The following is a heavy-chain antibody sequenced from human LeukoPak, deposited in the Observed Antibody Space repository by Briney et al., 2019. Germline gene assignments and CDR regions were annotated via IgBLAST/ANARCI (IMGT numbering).Heavy chain of an antibody. D-gene: IGHD3-16*01. CDR3: AADGGPLFDY. Sequence: AGSLRLSCAASAFTFSTYCMSCVRHPEGRGLGWVATIKQDGREKYYVDPVKGRFTIDRDNARNSLYRQMNSLRAEDTAVYYCAADGGPLFDYWGQGTLVTVSS. CDR1: AFTFSTYC. V-gene: IGHV3-7*02. CDR2: IKQDGREK. J-gene: IGHJ4*02.